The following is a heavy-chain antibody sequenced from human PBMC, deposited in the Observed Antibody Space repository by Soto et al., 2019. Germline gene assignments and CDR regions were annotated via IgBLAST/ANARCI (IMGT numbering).Heavy chain of an antibody. V-gene: IGHV3-33*01. J-gene: IGHJ3*02. Sequence: GGSLRLSCAASGFTFRTHGMHWVRQAPGKGLEWVAIFWYDGSNKYYAEPVKGRFTISRDNSKNTLYLQMNSLRAEDTAVYYCARDGTFGAKGGSLDIWGQGTMVTVSS. CDR2: FWYDGSNK. D-gene: IGHD3-16*01. CDR1: GFTFRTHG. CDR3: ARDGTFGAKGGSLDI.